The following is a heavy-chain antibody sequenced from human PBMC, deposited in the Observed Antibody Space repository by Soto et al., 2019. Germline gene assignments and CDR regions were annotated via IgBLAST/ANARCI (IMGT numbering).Heavy chain of an antibody. CDR3: ARDDEYSGNGMDV. J-gene: IGHJ6*02. CDR1: EFTFSNYG. D-gene: IGHD3-10*01. Sequence: QVQLVESGGGVVQPGRSLRLSCAASEFTFSNYGMHWVRQAPGKGLEWVAVILNDGSNRYHADSVKDRFTISRDNSKNPIYVQMNSLRAEDTAVYYCARDDEYSGNGMDVWGQGTTVTVS. CDR2: ILNDGSNR. V-gene: IGHV3-33*01.